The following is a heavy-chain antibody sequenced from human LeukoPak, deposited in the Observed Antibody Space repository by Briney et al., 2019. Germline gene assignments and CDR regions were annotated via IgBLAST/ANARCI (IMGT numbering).Heavy chain of an antibody. CDR1: GFTVSSNY. CDR2: IYSGGST. J-gene: IGHJ4*02. D-gene: IGHD1-26*01. CDR3: AKDLGRWELLGFDY. V-gene: IGHV3-53*01. Sequence: GGSLRLSCAASGFTVSSNYMSWVRQAPGKGLEWGSVIYSGGSTYYADSVKGRFTISRDNSKNTLYLQMNSLRAEDTAVYYCAKDLGRWELLGFDYWGQGTLVTVSS.